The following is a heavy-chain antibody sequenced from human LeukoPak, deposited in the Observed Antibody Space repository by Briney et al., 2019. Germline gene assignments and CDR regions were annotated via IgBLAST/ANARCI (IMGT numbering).Heavy chain of an antibody. Sequence: NPSETLSLTCTVSGGSISSSSYYWGWIRQPPGKGLEWIGSIYYSGSTYYNPSLKSRVTIPVDTSKNQFSLKLSSVTAADTAVYYCARDWTYCGGDCDSDAFDIWGQGTMVTVSS. D-gene: IGHD2-21*02. J-gene: IGHJ3*02. V-gene: IGHV4-39*07. CDR2: IYYSGST. CDR1: GGSISSSSYY. CDR3: ARDWTYCGGDCDSDAFDI.